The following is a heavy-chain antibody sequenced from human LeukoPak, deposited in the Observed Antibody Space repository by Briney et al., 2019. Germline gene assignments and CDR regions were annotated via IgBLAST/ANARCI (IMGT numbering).Heavy chain of an antibody. CDR3: AKRVGGVNNFDY. D-gene: IGHD3-16*01. V-gene: IGHV3-23*01. J-gene: IGHJ4*02. CDR2: IRGSGGTT. CDR1: GFTFSSRA. Sequence: SGGSLRLSCVASGFTFSSRAMSCVRQAPGKGLEWVSVIRGSGGTTYYADSVKGRFTTSRDNSKNMLYLQMNSLRAEDTAVYYCAKRVGGVNNFDYWGQGTLVTVSS.